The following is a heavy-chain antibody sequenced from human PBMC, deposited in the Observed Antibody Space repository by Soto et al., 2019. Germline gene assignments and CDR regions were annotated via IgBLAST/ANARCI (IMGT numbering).Heavy chain of an antibody. CDR1: GYTFTSYG. CDR2: ISAYNGNT. CDR3: AREGHIVVVPAARATGMDV. D-gene: IGHD2-2*01. Sequence: QVQLVQSGAEVKKPGASVKVSCKASGYTFTSYGISWVRQAPGQGLEWMGWISAYNGNTNYAQKLQGRVTMTTDTSTSTAYMELRSLRADDTAVYYCAREGHIVVVPAARATGMDVWGQGTTVTVSS. V-gene: IGHV1-18*01. J-gene: IGHJ6*02.